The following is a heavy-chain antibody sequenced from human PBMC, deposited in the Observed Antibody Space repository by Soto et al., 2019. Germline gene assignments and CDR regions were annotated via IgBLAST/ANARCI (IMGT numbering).Heavy chain of an antibody. V-gene: IGHV4-34*01. J-gene: IGHJ4*02. CDR3: ARVAPYSYGHPPYYFDY. CDR2: INHSEST. D-gene: IGHD5-18*01. CDR1: GVSFSGYY. Sequence: PSETLSLTCAVYGVSFSGYYWSWIRQPPGKGLEWIGEINHSESTNYNPSLKSRVTISVDTSKNQFSLKLSSVTAADTAVYYCARVAPYSYGHPPYYFDYWGQGTLVTVSS.